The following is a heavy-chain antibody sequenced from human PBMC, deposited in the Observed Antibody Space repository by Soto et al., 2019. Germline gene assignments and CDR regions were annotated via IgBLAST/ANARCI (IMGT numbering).Heavy chain of an antibody. D-gene: IGHD1-1*01. CDR3: ARRRGDWSDPRLPHIDY. Sequence: SETLSLTCTVSGGSISSSSYYWGWIRQPPGKGLEWIGSIYYSGSTYYNPSLKSRVTISVDTSKNQFSLKLSSVTAADTAVYYCARRRGDWSDPRLPHIDYWGQGTLVTVSS. V-gene: IGHV4-39*01. CDR1: GGSISSSSYY. CDR2: IYYSGST. J-gene: IGHJ4*02.